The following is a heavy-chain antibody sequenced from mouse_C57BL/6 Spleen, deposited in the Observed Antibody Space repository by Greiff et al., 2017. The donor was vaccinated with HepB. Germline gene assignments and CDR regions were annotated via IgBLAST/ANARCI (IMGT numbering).Heavy chain of an antibody. D-gene: IGHD2-2*01. CDR2: IRLKSDNYAT. J-gene: IGHJ4*01. V-gene: IGHV6-3*01. CDR3: TGRVTTGYYGMDY. Sequence: EVKLEESGGGLVQPGGSMKLSCVASGFTFSNYWMNWVRQSPEKGLEWDAQIRLKSDNYATNYAESVKGRFSISSDDSKSSVYLQMNNLRAEDTGIYYCTGRVTTGYYGMDYWGQGTSVTVSS. CDR1: GFTFSNYW.